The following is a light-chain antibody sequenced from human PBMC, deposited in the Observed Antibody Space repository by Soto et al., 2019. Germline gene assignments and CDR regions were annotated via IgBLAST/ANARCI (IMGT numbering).Light chain of an antibody. V-gene: IGKV3-20*01. CDR1: RSVSDNY. J-gene: IGKJ4*01. Sequence: EVVLTQSPGTLSLSPGDRATLSCRASRSVSDNYLAWYQQKPGRAPRLLIFGASIRATGIPDRFIGSASGTDFTLTITGLEPDDFAVYYCQQYDVSSPLTFGGGTRVDMK. CDR3: QQYDVSSPLT. CDR2: GAS.